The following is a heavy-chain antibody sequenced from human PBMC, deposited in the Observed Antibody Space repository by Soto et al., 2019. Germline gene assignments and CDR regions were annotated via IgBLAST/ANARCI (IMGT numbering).Heavy chain of an antibody. CDR1: GDSISGRSY. CDR3: ARNGEIAPGGFHFDY. J-gene: IGHJ4*02. Sequence: QVQLQESGPGLVEPSGTLSLICGVSGDSISGRSYWSWVRQPPGKGLEWIGEFHDSGTTNYNPSLKTRVAISVDKSKNQFSLMVTSVTAADTAIYFCARNGEIAPGGFHFDYWGLGSLVTVSS. CDR2: FHDSGTT. V-gene: IGHV4-4*02. D-gene: IGHD4-17*01.